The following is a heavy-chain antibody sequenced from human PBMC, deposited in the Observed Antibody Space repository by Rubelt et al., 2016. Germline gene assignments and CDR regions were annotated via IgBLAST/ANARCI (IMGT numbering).Heavy chain of an antibody. V-gene: IGHV4-39*01. J-gene: IGHJ6*02. CDR1: GGSISSSSYY. Sequence: QLQLQESGPGLVKPSETLSLTCTVSGGSISSSSYYWGWIRQPPGKGLEWIGSIYYSGSTYYNPSLKSRVTISVDTSKNHFSLKPGSVTAADTAVYYCARPLGFNYYNGMDVWGQGTTVTVSS. CDR3: ARPLGFNYYNGMDV. CDR2: IYYSGST.